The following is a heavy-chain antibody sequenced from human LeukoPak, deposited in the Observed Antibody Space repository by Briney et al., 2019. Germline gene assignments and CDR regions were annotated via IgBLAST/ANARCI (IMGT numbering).Heavy chain of an antibody. J-gene: IGHJ4*02. V-gene: IGHV4-34*01. CDR2: ISHSGST. CDR3: ARKGIAVAGSRRPRNYYFDY. D-gene: IGHD6-19*01. CDR1: GGSFSGYY. Sequence: PSETLSLTCAVYGGSFSGYYWSWIRQPPGKGLEWIGEISHSGSTNCNPSLKSRVTISVDTSKNQFSLKLSSVTAADTAVYYCARKGIAVAGSRRPRNYYFDYWGQGTLVTVSS.